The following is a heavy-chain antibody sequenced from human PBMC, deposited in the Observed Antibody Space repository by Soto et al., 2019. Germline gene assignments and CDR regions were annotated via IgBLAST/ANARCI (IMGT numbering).Heavy chain of an antibody. CDR3: AKDRGYDILTGYYNAGY. J-gene: IGHJ4*02. V-gene: IGHV3-23*01. Sequence: GGSLRLSCAASGFTFSSYAMSWVRPAPGKGLEWVSAISGSGGSTYYADSVKGRFTISRDNSKNTLYLQMNSLRAEDTAVYYCAKDRGYDILTGYYNAGYWGQGTLVTVSS. CDR2: ISGSGGST. D-gene: IGHD3-9*01. CDR1: GFTFSSYA.